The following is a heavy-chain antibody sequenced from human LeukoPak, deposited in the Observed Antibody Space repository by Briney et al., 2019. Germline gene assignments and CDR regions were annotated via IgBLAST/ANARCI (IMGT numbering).Heavy chain of an antibody. CDR3: ATGTSPYAFHI. D-gene: IGHD1-14*01. J-gene: IGHJ3*02. V-gene: IGHV4-30-4*08. CDR1: GGSINSGDYY. CDR2: IYYSGST. Sequence: SQTLSLTCTVSGGSINSGDYYWSWVRQPPGKVVWGVGYIYYSGSTHYNPSLKRRVTISVDTSKNQFSLKLSYVTADNPAVYYRATGTSPYAFHIRREGTMAVVSS.